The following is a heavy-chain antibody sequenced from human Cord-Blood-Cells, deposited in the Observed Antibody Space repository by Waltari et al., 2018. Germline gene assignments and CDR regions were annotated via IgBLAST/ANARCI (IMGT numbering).Heavy chain of an antibody. Sequence: QAQLVQSGAEVKKPGSPVKDSCKASGCTFTSYAITWVRQAPRQGLEWMGGIIPIFGTANYAQKFQGRVTITADESTSTAYMELSSLRSEDTAVYYCARDGGPYSSSWYWYFDLWGRGTLVTVSS. CDR3: ARDGGPYSSSWYWYFDL. D-gene: IGHD6-13*01. CDR2: IIPIFGTA. V-gene: IGHV1-69*01. CDR1: GCTFTSYA. J-gene: IGHJ2*01.